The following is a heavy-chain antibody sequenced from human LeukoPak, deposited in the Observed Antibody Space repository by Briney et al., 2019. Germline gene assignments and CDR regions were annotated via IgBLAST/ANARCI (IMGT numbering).Heavy chain of an antibody. D-gene: IGHD6-19*01. CDR1: GGSFSGYY. V-gene: IGHV4-59*01. J-gene: IGHJ6*02. CDR3: ARGAVAGTLYYGMDV. Sequence: SETLSLTCAVYGGSFSGYYWSWIRQPPGKGLEWIGYIYYSGSTNYNPSLKSRVTISVDTSKNQFSLKVRSVTAADTAGYYCARGAVAGTLYYGMDVWGQGTTVTVSS. CDR2: IYYSGST.